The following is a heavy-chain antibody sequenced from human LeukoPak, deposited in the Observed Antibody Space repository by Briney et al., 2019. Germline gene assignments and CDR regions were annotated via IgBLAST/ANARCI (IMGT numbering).Heavy chain of an antibody. V-gene: IGHV1-46*01. D-gene: IGHD6-19*01. CDR2: INPSGGST. Sequence: ASVKVSCKASGYTFTSYYMHWVRQAPGQGLEWMGIINPSGGSTSYAQKFQGRVTMTRDTSTSTVYMELSSLRSEDTAVYYCARETRYSSGWSAGAFDIWGQGTMVTVS. J-gene: IGHJ3*02. CDR1: GYTFTSYY. CDR3: ARETRYSSGWSAGAFDI.